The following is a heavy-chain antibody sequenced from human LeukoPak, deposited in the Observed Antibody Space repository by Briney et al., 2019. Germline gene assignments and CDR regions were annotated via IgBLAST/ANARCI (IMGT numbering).Heavy chain of an antibody. CDR1: GFTFSSYS. J-gene: IGHJ6*02. Sequence: AGSLRLSCAASGFTFSSYSMNWVRQAPGKGLEWVSSISSSSSYIYYADSVKGRFTISRDNAKNSLYLQMNSLRAEDTAVYYCARDRLVRGAIYPLEYYYYGMDVWGQGTTVTVSS. D-gene: IGHD3-10*01. V-gene: IGHV3-21*01. CDR3: ARDRLVRGAIYPLEYYYYGMDV. CDR2: ISSSSSYI.